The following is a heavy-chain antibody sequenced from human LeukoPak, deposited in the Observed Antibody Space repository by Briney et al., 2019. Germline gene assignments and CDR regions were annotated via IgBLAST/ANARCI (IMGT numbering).Heavy chain of an antibody. D-gene: IGHD6-6*01. CDR1: GYTFTSYG. Sequence: GASVKVSCKASGYTFTSYGISWVRQAPEQGLEWMGWISAYNGNTNYAQKLQGRVTMTTDTSTSTAYMELRSLRSDDTAVYYCARDSPKIAARYFDYWGQGTLVTVSS. CDR3: ARDSPKIAARYFDY. J-gene: IGHJ4*02. V-gene: IGHV1-18*01. CDR2: ISAYNGNT.